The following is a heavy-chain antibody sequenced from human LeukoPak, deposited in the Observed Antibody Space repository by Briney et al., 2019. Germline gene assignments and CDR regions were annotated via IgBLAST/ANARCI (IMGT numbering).Heavy chain of an antibody. CDR1: GGSISDYY. J-gene: IGHJ5*02. CDR2: INTSGTT. Sequence: SETLSLTCTVSGGSISDYYLAWIRQPAGKALEWIGRINTSGTTRYNTSLQSRVTLSMDSSNSQFSLHLTSVTAADTAVYYCARGLSHVYDFNWFDPWGQGILVTVSS. CDR3: ARGLSHVYDFNWFDP. D-gene: IGHD2/OR15-2a*01. V-gene: IGHV4-4*07.